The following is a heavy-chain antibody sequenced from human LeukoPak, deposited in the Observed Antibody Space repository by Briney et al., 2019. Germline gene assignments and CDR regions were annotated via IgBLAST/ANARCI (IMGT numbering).Heavy chain of an antibody. D-gene: IGHD2-8*01. J-gene: IGHJ6*02. Sequence: SETPSLTCAVYGGSFSGYYWSWIRQPPGKGLEWIGEINHSGSTNYNPSLKSRVTISVDTSKNQFSLKLSSVTAADTAVYYCARGRGEDIVLMAVIMDVWGQGTTVTVSS. CDR1: GGSFSGYY. V-gene: IGHV4-34*01. CDR3: ARGRGEDIVLMAVIMDV. CDR2: INHSGST.